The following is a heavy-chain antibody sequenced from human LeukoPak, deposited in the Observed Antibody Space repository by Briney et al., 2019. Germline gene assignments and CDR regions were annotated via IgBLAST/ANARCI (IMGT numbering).Heavy chain of an antibody. CDR2: INAGNGNT. D-gene: IGHD6-13*01. CDR3: ARDLVAAAGRPLGY. V-gene: IGHV1-3*01. J-gene: IGHJ4*02. Sequence: ASVKVSCKASGYTFTSYAMHWVRQAPGQRLEWMGWINAGNGNTKYSQKSQGRVTITRDTSASTAYMELSSLRSEDTAVYYCARDLVAAAGRPLGYWGQGTLVTVSS. CDR1: GYTFTSYA.